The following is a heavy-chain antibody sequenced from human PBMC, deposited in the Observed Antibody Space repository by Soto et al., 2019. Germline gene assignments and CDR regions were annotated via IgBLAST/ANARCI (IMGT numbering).Heavy chain of an antibody. CDR1: GGTFSSYA. D-gene: IGHD5-12*01. V-gene: IGHV1-69*12. CDR3: ARPYNTITVSYYYYGMDV. CDR2: IIPIFGTA. Sequence: QVQLVQSGAEVKKPGSSVKVSCKASGGTFSSYAISWVRQAPGQGLEWTGGIIPIFGTANYAQKFQGRVTITADESTSTAYMELSSLRSEDTAVYYCARPYNTITVSYYYYGMDVWGQGTTVTVSS. J-gene: IGHJ6*02.